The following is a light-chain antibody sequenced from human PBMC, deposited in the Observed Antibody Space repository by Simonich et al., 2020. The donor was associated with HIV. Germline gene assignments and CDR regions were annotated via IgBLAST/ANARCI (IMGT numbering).Light chain of an antibody. Sequence: DIVMTQSPDSLAVSLGERATINCRSSQSVLYSSNNKNYFAWYQKKPGQPPKLLIYWASTRDSGVPDRFSGSESGTDFTLTISRLEPEDFAVYYCQQYGSSPPYTFGQGTKLEIK. J-gene: IGKJ2*01. CDR3: QQYGSSPPYT. CDR2: WAS. CDR1: QSVLYSSNNKNY. V-gene: IGKV4-1*01.